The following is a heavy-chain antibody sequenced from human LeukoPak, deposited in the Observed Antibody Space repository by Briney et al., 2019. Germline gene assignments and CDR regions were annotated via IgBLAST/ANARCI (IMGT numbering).Heavy chain of an antibody. CDR1: GLTFSNSA. CDR2: ISGETNNT. J-gene: IGHJ5*02. CDR3: AKRYSDGGFDP. V-gene: IGHV3-23*01. D-gene: IGHD3-10*01. Sequence: GGSLRLSCVASGLTFSNSAMTWVRQGPGKGLEWVSSISGETNNTYCSDSVKGRFTVSRDNSKNTVFLQMNDLTIEDTAIYYCAKRYSDGGFDPWGQGTLVTVSS.